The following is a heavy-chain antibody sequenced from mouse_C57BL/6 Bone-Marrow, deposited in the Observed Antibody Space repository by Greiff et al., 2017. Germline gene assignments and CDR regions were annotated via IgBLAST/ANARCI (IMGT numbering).Heavy chain of an antibody. Sequence: EVQVVESGGGLVKPGGSLKLSCAASGFTFSDYGMHWVRQAPEKGLEWVAYISSGSSTIYYADTVKGRFTISRDNAKNTLFLQMTSLRSEDTAMYYCARNKIYYGYDVAYWGQGTLVTVSA. CDR3: ARNKIYYGYDVAY. D-gene: IGHD2-2*01. CDR1: GFTFSDYG. CDR2: ISSGSSTI. J-gene: IGHJ3*01. V-gene: IGHV5-17*01.